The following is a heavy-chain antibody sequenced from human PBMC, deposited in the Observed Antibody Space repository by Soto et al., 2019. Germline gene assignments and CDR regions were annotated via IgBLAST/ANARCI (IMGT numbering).Heavy chain of an antibody. CDR3: ARGVSAGVDY. V-gene: IGHV1-8*01. CDR2: MQPSTGRT. CDR1: GYSSTSLD. J-gene: IGHJ4*02. Sequence: QVQLVQSGAEVREPGASVKVSCKASGYSSTSLDINWVRQTAGQGLEWMGWMQPSTGRTGYAQKFQGRVTMTRDTSINTAYMELTTLTSDDTAFYYCARGVSAGVDYWGQGTLVTVSS. D-gene: IGHD1-26*01.